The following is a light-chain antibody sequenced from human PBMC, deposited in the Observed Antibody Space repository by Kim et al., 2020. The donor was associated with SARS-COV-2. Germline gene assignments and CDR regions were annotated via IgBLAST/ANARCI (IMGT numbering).Light chain of an antibody. J-gene: IGLJ3*02. CDR2: NVN. CDR1: SSDVGGYDH. CDR3: SSYATSTTWV. V-gene: IGLV2-14*03. Sequence: GQLITISCTGSSSDVGGYDHVSWYQQQPGKVPKLMIYNVNRRPSGVSSRFSGYKSGNTASLTISGLKAEDEADYYCSSYATSTTWVFGGGTKVTVL.